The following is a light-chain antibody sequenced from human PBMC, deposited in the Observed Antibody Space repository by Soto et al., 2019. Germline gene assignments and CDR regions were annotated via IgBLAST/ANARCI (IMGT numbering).Light chain of an antibody. CDR3: CSFAGSGSPYV. CDR2: EVT. J-gene: IGLJ1*01. V-gene: IGLV2-23*02. Sequence: QSALPQPASVSGSPGQSITISCTGATSDVGSYSLASWYQQHPGKVPKLLIYEVTKRPSGASNRFSGSKSGNTASLTISGLQAEDEADYYCCSFAGSGSPYVFGTGTKVTVL. CDR1: TSDVGSYSL.